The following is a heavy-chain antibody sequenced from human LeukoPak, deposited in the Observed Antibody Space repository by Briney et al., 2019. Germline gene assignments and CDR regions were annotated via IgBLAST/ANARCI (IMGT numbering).Heavy chain of an antibody. Sequence: GGSLRLSCAASAFTFSSYAMSWVRQAPGKGLEWVSGISNSGGGTYYADSVKGRFTISRDNSKNTLYLQMNSLRDEDTALYYCAKAGIGVVGYFDYWGQGTLVTVSS. V-gene: IGHV3-23*01. CDR1: AFTFSSYA. CDR2: ISNSGGGT. J-gene: IGHJ4*02. D-gene: IGHD6-19*01. CDR3: AKAGIGVVGYFDY.